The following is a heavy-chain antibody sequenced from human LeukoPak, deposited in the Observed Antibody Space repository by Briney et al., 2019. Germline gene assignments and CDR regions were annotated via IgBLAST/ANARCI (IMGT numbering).Heavy chain of an antibody. CDR1: GYSISSGYY. J-gene: IGHJ5*02. V-gene: IGHV4-38-2*02. Sequence: PSETLSLTCTVSGYSISSGYYWGWIRQPPGKGLEWIGSIYHSGSTYYNPSLKSRVTISVDTSKNRFSLKLSSVTAADTAVYYCASIRDRIAGGWFDPWGQGTLVTVSS. CDR3: ASIRDRIAGGWFDP. D-gene: IGHD3-10*01. CDR2: IYHSGST.